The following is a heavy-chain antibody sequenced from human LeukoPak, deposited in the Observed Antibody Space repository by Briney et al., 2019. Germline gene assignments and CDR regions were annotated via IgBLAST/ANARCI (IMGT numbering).Heavy chain of an antibody. CDR2: IYYSGST. J-gene: IGHJ6*02. Sequence: SETLSLTCTVSGGSVSSGSYYWSWIRQPPGKGLEWIGYIYYSGSTNYNPSLKSRVTISVDTSKNQFSLKLSSVTAADTAVYYCARGPLPNTGIAVAPPYYYYYGMDVWGQGTTVTVSS. D-gene: IGHD6-19*01. CDR1: GGSVSSGSYY. CDR3: ARGPLPNTGIAVAPPYYYYYGMDV. V-gene: IGHV4-61*01.